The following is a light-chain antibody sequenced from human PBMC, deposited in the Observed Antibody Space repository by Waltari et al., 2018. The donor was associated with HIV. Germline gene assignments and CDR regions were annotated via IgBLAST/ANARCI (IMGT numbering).Light chain of an antibody. Sequence: QSALTQPPSASGSPGQSVTISCTGTSSDVGGYNYVSWYQQLPGRAPKLMIYDVTKRPSRVPDRFSGSKSGNTASLTISGLQAEDEADYYCCSYAGSYTWVFGGGTKLTVL. J-gene: IGLJ3*02. CDR1: SSDVGGYNY. CDR2: DVT. CDR3: CSYAGSYTWV. V-gene: IGLV2-11*01.